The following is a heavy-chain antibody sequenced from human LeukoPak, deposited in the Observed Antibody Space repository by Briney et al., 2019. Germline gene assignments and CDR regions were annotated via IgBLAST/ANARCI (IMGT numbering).Heavy chain of an antibody. J-gene: IGHJ4*02. CDR3: ARGSNRYFDY. CDR2: INHSGST. CDR1: GGSFSGYY. D-gene: IGHD2/OR15-2a*01. V-gene: IGHV4-34*01. Sequence: ASETPSLTCAVYGGSFSGYYWSWIRQPPGKGLEWIGEINHSGSTNYNPSLKSRVTISVGTSKNQFSLKLSSVTAADTAVYYCARGSNRYFDYWGQGTLVTVSS.